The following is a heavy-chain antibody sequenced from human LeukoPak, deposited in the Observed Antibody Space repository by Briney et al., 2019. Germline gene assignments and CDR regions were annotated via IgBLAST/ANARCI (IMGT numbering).Heavy chain of an antibody. D-gene: IGHD1-26*01. CDR2: ISYSGT. CDR3: ARRTSNPVGAIDY. Sequence: SETLSLTCTVSGGSISIRNYYWGWIRQPPGRGLEWIGSISYSGTYYNPSLKSRLTISVDTSKNHFSLNLRAVTAADTAVYYCARRTSNPVGAIDYWGQGTLVTVSS. J-gene: IGHJ4*02. CDR1: GGSISIRNYY. V-gene: IGHV4-39*01.